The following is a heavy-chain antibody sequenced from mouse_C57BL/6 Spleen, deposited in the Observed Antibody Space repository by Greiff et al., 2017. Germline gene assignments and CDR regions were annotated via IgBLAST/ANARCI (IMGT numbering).Heavy chain of an antibody. D-gene: IGHD1-1*01. J-gene: IGHJ4*01. V-gene: IGHV1-5*01. CDR1: GYTFTSYW. CDR2: IYPGSSGT. CDR3: TRGTTVVDYDDMDY. Sequence: EVKLMESGTVLARPGASVKMSCKTSGYTFTSYWMHWVKQRHGRGLEWIGAIYPGSSGTRYNQKFKGKAKLTAVTSALSAYMELISLTNEDSAVYYCTRGTTVVDYDDMDYWGQGTSVTVSS.